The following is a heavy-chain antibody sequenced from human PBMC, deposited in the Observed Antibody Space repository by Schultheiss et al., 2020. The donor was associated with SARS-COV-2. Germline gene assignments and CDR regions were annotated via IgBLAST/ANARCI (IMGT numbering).Heavy chain of an antibody. J-gene: IGHJ6*03. Sequence: GGSLRLSCSASGFTFSSYAMHWVRQAPGKGLEYVSAISSNGGSTYYADSVKGRFTISRDNSKNTLYLQMNSLRAEDTAVYYCAKDGGDIVVVPAAIVGYYYMDVWGKGTTVTVSS. V-gene: IGHV3-64*04. D-gene: IGHD2-2*02. CDR1: GFTFSSYA. CDR3: AKDGGDIVVVPAAIVGYYYMDV. CDR2: ISSNGGST.